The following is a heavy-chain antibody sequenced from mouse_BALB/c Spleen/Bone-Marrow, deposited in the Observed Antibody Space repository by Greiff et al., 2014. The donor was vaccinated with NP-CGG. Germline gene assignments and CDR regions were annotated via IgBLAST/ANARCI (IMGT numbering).Heavy chain of an antibody. Sequence: ELQLLQSVPELVKPGASVKISCKASGYSFTGYYMHWVKQSHGNSLDWIGYIYPYNGVSSYNQKFKGKATLTVDKSSSTAYMELRSLTSDDSAVYYCESRGEYFDVWGAGTTVTVSS. V-gene: IGHV1-31*01. CDR3: ESRGEYFDV. J-gene: IGHJ1*01. CDR2: IYPYNGVS. CDR1: GYSFTGYY.